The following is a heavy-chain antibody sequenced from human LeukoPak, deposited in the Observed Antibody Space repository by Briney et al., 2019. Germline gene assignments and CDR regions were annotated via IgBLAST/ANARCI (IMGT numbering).Heavy chain of an antibody. D-gene: IGHD3-22*01. J-gene: IGHJ4*01. CDR2: IKEDESEK. V-gene: IGHV3-7*01. CDR3: ARCNYYDSSRFPTSFEN. CDR1: GFTSGSYW. Sequence: GGSQRLSCAASGFTSGSYWMTWVRQAPGKGLEWVANIKEDESEKYYVDSVRGRFTISRDNAKNSLYLQMNNLRAEDAAVYYCARCNYYDSSRFPTSFENWGHGTLVTVSS.